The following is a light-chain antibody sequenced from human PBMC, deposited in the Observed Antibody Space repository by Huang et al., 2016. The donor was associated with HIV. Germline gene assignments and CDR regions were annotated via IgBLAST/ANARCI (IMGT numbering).Light chain of an antibody. CDR1: QSVSSY. Sequence: EIVLTQSPATLSLSPGERATLSCRASQSVSSYLAWYQQKPGQPPRLLIYYASNRATGIPAMFSGSGSGTDFTLTISSLEPEDFAVYYCQQRSNWPLTFGGGTKVEIK. J-gene: IGKJ4*01. V-gene: IGKV3-11*01. CDR2: YAS. CDR3: QQRSNWPLT.